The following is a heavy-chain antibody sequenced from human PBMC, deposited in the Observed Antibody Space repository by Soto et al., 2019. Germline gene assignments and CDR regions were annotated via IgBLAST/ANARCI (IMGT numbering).Heavy chain of an antibody. CDR1: GYTFTSYA. Sequence: QVQLVQSGAEVKKPGASVKVSCKASGYTFTSYAMHWVRQAPGQRLEWMGWINAGNGNTKYSQTFQGRVTITRDTSASTAYMELSSLRSEDTAVYYCARGLNGYSHYFDYWGQGTLVTVSS. J-gene: IGHJ4*02. CDR3: ARGLNGYSHYFDY. D-gene: IGHD5-18*01. CDR2: INAGNGNT. V-gene: IGHV1-3*01.